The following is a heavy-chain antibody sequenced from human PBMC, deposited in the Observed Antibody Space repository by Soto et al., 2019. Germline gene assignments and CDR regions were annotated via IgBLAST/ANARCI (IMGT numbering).Heavy chain of an antibody. CDR2: IYSSGAT. CDR1: Y. Sequence: YLTLIRQLPGKGLEWIGYIYSSGATHYNPSLQSRLSTSLATSRKQFSLELSSMTVADTAVYYCAFFRATRGGALSSWFGLWGQAGLVPVS. V-gene: IGHV4-31*02. CDR3: AFFRATRGGALSSWFGL. D-gene: IGHD3-10*01. J-gene: IGHJ5*02.